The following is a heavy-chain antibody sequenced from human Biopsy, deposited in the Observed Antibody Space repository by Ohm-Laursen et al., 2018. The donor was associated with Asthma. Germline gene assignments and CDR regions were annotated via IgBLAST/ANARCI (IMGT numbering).Heavy chain of an antibody. J-gene: IGHJ6*02. CDR3: AKGRYKWNDGYYGLDV. Sequence: SLRLSCAASGVSLSSFGMNWVRQAPGKGLEWVEVISYDGSKKEYGDSGKGRFTISRDNSKDTVYLQMNSLRAEDTAVYYCAKGRYKWNDGYYGLDVWGQGTTVTVS. D-gene: IGHD1-20*01. CDR1: GVSLSSFG. V-gene: IGHV3-30*18. CDR2: ISYDGSKK.